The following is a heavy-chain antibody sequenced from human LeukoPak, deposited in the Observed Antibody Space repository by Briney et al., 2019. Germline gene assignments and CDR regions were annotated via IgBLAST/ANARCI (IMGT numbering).Heavy chain of an antibody. CDR2: ISSSSYI. J-gene: IGHJ6*03. CDR1: GFTFSSYG. Sequence: GGSLRLSCAASGFTFSSYGMHWVRQAPGKGLEWVSSISSSSYIYYADSVKGRFTISRDNAKNSLYLQMNSLRAEDTAVYYCARDGGYYYMDVWGKGTTVTVSS. D-gene: IGHD3-16*01. V-gene: IGHV3-21*01. CDR3: ARDGGYYYMDV.